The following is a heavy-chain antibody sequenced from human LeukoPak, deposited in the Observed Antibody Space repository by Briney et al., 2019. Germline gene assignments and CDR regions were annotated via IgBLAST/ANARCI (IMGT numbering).Heavy chain of an antibody. D-gene: IGHD7-27*01. CDR3: ARESITGDRDFDY. V-gene: IGHV3-48*01. Sequence: PLRSLRLSCAASGFSFRSYSMNWVRQAPGRGLEWISYISSGRRTIFSADSVKGRFTIPRDNAKNSLYLLMSGLRADDTAVYYCARESITGDRDFDYWGQGTLITVSS. CDR2: ISSGRRTI. J-gene: IGHJ4*02. CDR1: GFSFRSYS.